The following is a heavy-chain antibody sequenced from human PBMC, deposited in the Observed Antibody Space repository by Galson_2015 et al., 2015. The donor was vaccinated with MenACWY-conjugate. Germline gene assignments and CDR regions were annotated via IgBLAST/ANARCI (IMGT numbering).Heavy chain of an antibody. V-gene: IGHV3-23*01. CDR1: GFTFSSYA. CDR2: ISGSGGST. J-gene: IGHJ4*02. Sequence: SLRLSCAASGFTFSSYAMSWVRQAPGKGLEWVSAISGSGGSTYYADSVKGRFTISRDNSKNTLYLQMNSLRAEDTAVYYCAKSRPVYPGGNPSFDYWGQGTLVTVSS. CDR3: AKSRPVYPGGNPSFDY. D-gene: IGHD2-2*02.